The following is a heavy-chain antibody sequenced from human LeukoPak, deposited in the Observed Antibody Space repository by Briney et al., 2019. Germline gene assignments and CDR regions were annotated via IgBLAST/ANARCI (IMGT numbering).Heavy chain of an antibody. Sequence: PGGSLRLSCVDSGITFDDYGLSWVRQAPGKGLEWVSGINWDGGATGYADSVKGRFTISRDNAKNSLFLEMNSLRAEDTALYFCARDLSSSWYYLGYWGQGTFVTVSS. V-gene: IGHV3-20*04. CDR1: GITFDDYG. D-gene: IGHD6-13*01. CDR2: INWDGGAT. CDR3: ARDLSSSWYYLGY. J-gene: IGHJ4*02.